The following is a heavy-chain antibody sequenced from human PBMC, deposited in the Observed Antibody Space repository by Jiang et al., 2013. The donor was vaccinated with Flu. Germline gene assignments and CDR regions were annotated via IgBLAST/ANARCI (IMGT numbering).Heavy chain of an antibody. Sequence: GAEVKKPGGSLRISCKGSGYSFTSYWISWVRQMPGKGLEWMGRIDPSDSYTNYSPSFQGHATISADKSISTAYLQWSSLKASDTAMYYCAGFRFGELDPIFDPWGQGTLVTVSS. D-gene: IGHD3-10*01. CDR3: AGFRFGELDPIFDP. CDR1: GYSFTSYW. V-gene: IGHV5-10-1*01. J-gene: IGHJ5*02. CDR2: IDPSDSYT.